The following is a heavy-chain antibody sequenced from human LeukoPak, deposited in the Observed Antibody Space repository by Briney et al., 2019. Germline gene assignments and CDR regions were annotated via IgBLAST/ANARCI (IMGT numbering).Heavy chain of an antibody. D-gene: IGHD6-19*01. CDR3: ARGTRLIGLGQWLVPGRSHWYFDL. V-gene: IGHV3-30-3*01. CDR1: GFTFSSYA. CDR2: ISYDGSNK. Sequence: GGSLRLSCAASGFTFSSYAMHWVRKAPGKGMEWVAVISYDGSNKYYADSVKGRFTISRDNSKSTLYLQMNSLRAEDTAVYYCARGTRLIGLGQWLVPGRSHWYFDLWGRGTLVTVSS. J-gene: IGHJ2*01.